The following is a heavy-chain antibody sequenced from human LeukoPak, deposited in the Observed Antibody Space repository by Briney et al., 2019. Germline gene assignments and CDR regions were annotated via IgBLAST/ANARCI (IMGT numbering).Heavy chain of an antibody. V-gene: IGHV1-18*04. J-gene: IGHJ4*02. Sequence: ASVKVSCKASGYTFTSYGISWVRQAPGQGLEWMGWISAYNGNTNYAQKLQGRVTMTTDTSTSTAYMELRSLRSDDTAVYYCARDTCSGGSCYWGYWGRGTLVTVSS. CDR2: ISAYNGNT. CDR1: GYTFTSYG. CDR3: ARDTCSGGSCYWGY. D-gene: IGHD2-15*01.